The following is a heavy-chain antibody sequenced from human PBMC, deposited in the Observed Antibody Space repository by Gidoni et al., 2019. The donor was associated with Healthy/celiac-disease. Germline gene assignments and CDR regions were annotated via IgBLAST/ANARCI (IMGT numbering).Heavy chain of an antibody. J-gene: IGHJ6*02. CDR1: GFTFSSSA. CDR3: ARDSRYCTNGVCYHYYYGMDV. CDR2: KAYDRSNK. Sequence: QVQLLETGGGVVQPGRSLLLPCAAPGFTFSSSAMHWVRQVPGKGLGWVAVKAYDRSNKYYTNSVKGRVTISRDNTKTTLYLQMSSLRAEDKAVYYCARDSRYCTNGVCYHYYYGMDVWGQGTTVTVSS. D-gene: IGHD2-8*01. V-gene: IGHV3-30-3*01.